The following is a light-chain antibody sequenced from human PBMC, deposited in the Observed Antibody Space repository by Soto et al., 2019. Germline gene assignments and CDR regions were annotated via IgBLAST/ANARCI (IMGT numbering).Light chain of an antibody. J-gene: IGKJ2*01. V-gene: IGKV1-39*01. Sequence: DIQMTQSASSLSASVGDRVTITCRASQSISSNLNWHQQKPGKAPKVLIYAASSLQSGVPSRFSGCGSGTDFTLTISSLQPADFATYYCQQSYSIPYTFGQGTKLEIK. CDR3: QQSYSIPYT. CDR1: QSISSN. CDR2: AAS.